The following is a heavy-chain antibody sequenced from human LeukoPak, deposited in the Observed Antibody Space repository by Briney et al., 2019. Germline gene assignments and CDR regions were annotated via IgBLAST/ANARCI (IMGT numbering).Heavy chain of an antibody. CDR3: ARGGSIVGATGNYFDY. CDR1: GYTFTSYD. V-gene: IGHV1-8*03. D-gene: IGHD1-26*01. CDR2: MNPNSGNT. Sequence: GASVKVSCKASGYTFTSYDINWVRQATGQGLEWMGWMNPNSGNTGYAQKFQGRVTITRNTSISTAYMELSSLRSEDTAVYYCARGGSIVGATGNYFDYWGQGTLVTVSS. J-gene: IGHJ4*02.